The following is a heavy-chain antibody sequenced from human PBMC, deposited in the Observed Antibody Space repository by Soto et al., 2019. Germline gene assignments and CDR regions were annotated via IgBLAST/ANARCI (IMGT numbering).Heavy chain of an antibody. CDR2: IDPSDSYT. V-gene: IGHV5-10-1*04. CDR1: GYSFTSYW. J-gene: IGHJ6*02. D-gene: IGHD2-2*01. CDR3: ARRSRYAVGVYGMDV. Sequence: GESLKISCKGSGYSFTSYWISWVRQMPGKGLEWMGRIDPSDSYTNYSPSFQGQVTISADKSISTAYLQWSSLKASDTAMYYCARRSRYAVGVYGMDVWGQGTTVTVSS.